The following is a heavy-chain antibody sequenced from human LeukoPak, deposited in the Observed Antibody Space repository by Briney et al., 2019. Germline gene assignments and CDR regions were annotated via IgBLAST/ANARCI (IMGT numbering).Heavy chain of an antibody. CDR2: IYTSGST. Sequence: SETLSLTCTVSSGSIRSYHWAWIRQPAGKGLEWIGRIYTSGSTNYNPSLRSRVTMSVDTSKNQFSLKLNSVTAADTAVYYCARGGGSYSQAFDIWGQGTMVTVSS. CDR1: SGSIRSYH. J-gene: IGHJ3*02. CDR3: ARGGGSYSQAFDI. D-gene: IGHD1-26*01. V-gene: IGHV4-4*07.